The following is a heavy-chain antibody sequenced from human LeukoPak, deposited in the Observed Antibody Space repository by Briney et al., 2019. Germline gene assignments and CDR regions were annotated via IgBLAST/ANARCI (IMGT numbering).Heavy chain of an antibody. V-gene: IGHV4-59*08. Sequence: PSGTLSLTCTVSGGSISSYYWSWIRQPPGKGLEWIGYIYYSGSTDYNPSLKSRVTISVDTSKKQFSLRLPSVTAADTAVYYCARHGPFITSVDFYYYAMGVWGQGTTVTVSS. CDR3: ARHGPFITSVDFYYYAMGV. D-gene: IGHD3-10*01. CDR1: GGSISSYY. CDR2: IYYSGST. J-gene: IGHJ6*02.